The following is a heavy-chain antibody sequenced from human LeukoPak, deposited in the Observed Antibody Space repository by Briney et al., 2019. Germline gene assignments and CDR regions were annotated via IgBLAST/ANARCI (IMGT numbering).Heavy chain of an antibody. CDR3: ARILTYDYGGLWYMDV. Sequence: SVKVSCKATGGTFSSYAISWVRQAPGQGLEWMGGIIPIFGTTNYAQKFQGRVTITADESTSTAYMELSSLRSEDTAVYYCARILTYDYGGLWYMDVWGKGTTVTVSS. V-gene: IGHV1-69*13. CDR2: IIPIFGTT. CDR1: GGTFSSYA. D-gene: IGHD4-23*01. J-gene: IGHJ6*03.